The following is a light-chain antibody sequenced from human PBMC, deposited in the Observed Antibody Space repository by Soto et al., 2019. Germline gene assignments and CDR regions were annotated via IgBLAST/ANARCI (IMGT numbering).Light chain of an antibody. CDR2: GAS. Sequence: ELVLTQSPGTLYLSPGERATLSCRASQSVSNNYLAWYQQKPGQAPRLLIYGASNRATGIPDRFSGSGSGTDFPLTISRLEPEDFAVYYCQQYGSSGTFGQGTKVEIK. CDR1: QSVSNNY. V-gene: IGKV3-20*01. J-gene: IGKJ1*01. CDR3: QQYGSSGT.